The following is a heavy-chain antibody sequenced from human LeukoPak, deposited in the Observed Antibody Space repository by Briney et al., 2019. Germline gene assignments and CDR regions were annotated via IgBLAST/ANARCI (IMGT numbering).Heavy chain of an antibody. CDR3: VQSTGWPGFDY. Sequence: PSETLSLTCTASGAPISRFYWSWARQPPGKGLEWIGNIYNGVPTFFNPSLHSRVTLSVDTSKTQFSLQLASVTAADTAIYYCVQSTGWPGFDYWGQGILVSVSS. J-gene: IGHJ4*02. V-gene: IGHV4-4*09. D-gene: IGHD6-19*01. CDR2: IYNGVPT. CDR1: GAPISRFY.